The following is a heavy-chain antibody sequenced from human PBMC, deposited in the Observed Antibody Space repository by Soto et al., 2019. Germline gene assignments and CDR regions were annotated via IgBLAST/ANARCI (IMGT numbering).Heavy chain of an antibody. Sequence: SETLSLTCTASGGSISSSSYYWGWIRQPPGKGLEWIGSIYYSGSTYYNPSLKSRLTMSVDTSKNQFSLKLSSVTAVDTAVYYCATKDSGKYYFDFWGQGTLVTVSS. D-gene: IGHD1-26*01. CDR2: IYYSGST. V-gene: IGHV4-39*07. CDR3: ATKDSGKYYFDF. CDR1: GGSISSSSYY. J-gene: IGHJ4*02.